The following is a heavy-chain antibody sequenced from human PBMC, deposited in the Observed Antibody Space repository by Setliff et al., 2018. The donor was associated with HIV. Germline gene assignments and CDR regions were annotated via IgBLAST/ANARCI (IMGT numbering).Heavy chain of an antibody. CDR2: ILHDGSDK. CDR3: ARFEVTTVTTRDY. D-gene: IGHD4-17*01. V-gene: IGHV3-33*08. CDR1: GFTFSDYY. Sequence: SCAASGFTFSDYYMHWVRQAPGKGLEWVAFILHDGSDKDCSDSVKGRFTISRDNSKNTLYLQMNSLRAEDTAVYYCARFEVTTVTTRDYWGQGTLVTVSS. J-gene: IGHJ4*02.